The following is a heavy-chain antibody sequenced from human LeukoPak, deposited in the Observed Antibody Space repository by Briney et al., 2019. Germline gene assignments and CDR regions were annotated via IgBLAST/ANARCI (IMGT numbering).Heavy chain of an antibody. D-gene: IGHD3-10*01. CDR1: GYTFTSYG. CDR2: ISAYDGNT. J-gene: IGHJ6*02. Sequence: ASVKVSCKASGYTFTSYGISWVRQAPGQGLEWMGWISAYDGNTDYAQKLQDRLTMTTDTSTNTAYMELRSLRSDDTAVYYCAMSRDYYGSGSYLELPSYYYYGMDVWGQGTTVTVSS. CDR3: AMSRDYYGSGSYLELPSYYYYGMDV. V-gene: IGHV1-18*01.